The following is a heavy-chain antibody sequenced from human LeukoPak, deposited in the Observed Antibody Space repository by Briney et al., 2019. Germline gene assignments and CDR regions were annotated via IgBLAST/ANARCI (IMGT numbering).Heavy chain of an antibody. CDR2: IWYDGSNK. CDR3: ARDGRRYCSSTSCYLDY. J-gene: IGHJ4*02. Sequence: GGSLRLSCAASGFTFSSYGMHWVRQAPGKGLEWVAVIWYDGSNKYYADSVKGRFTISRDNSKNTLYLQMNSLRAEDTAVYYCARDGRRYCSSTSCYLDYWGQGTLVTVSS. CDR1: GFTFSSYG. D-gene: IGHD2-2*01. V-gene: IGHV3-33*01.